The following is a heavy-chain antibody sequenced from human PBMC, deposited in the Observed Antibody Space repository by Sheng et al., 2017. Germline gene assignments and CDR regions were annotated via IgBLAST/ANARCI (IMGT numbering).Heavy chain of an antibody. Sequence: EMQLMETGGGLIPPGGSLRLSCAASGILVSNIFVSWVRQFPGEGLEWVSIVYSGGHTYYADLREGRFTISRDTSKNMVFLQMNNLRPEDTATYFCARDTDFYGSGGTHGYMDVWGKGTTVIVSS. CDR1: GILVSNIF. V-gene: IGHV3-53*02. J-gene: IGHJ6*03. CDR3: ARDTDFYGSGGTHGYMDV. CDR2: VYSGGHT. D-gene: IGHD3-10*01.